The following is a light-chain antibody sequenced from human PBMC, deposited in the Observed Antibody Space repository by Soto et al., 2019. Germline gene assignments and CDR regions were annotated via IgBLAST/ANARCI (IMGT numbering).Light chain of an antibody. CDR3: SSKSRINIVV. CDR2: EVS. J-gene: IGLJ1*01. V-gene: IGLV2-14*01. CDR1: NSDVGGYNY. Sequence: SALTQPASVSGSPGQSITISCTGANSDVGGYNYVSWYQQHPGKVPKLMIYEVSNRPSGVSNRFSGSKSGNTASLTISGLQAEDEADYYCSSKSRINIVVFGTGTKVTVL.